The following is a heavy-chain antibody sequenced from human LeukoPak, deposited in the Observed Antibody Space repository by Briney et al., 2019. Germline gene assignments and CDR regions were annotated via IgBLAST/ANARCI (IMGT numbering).Heavy chain of an antibody. V-gene: IGHV3-74*01. Sequence: PGGSLRLSCAASGFTFSSYWMHWVRQAPGKGLVWVSRVSNDGSSTIYADSVKGRFTFSRDNAKNTLYLQMNSLRAEDTAVYYCAREGVPGALDYWGQGSLVTVSS. J-gene: IGHJ4*02. CDR2: VSNDGSST. CDR3: AREGVPGALDY. CDR1: GFTFSSYW. D-gene: IGHD6-19*01.